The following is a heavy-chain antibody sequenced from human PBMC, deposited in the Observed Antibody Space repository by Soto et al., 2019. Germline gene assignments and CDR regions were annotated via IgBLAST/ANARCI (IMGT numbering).Heavy chain of an antibody. CDR1: GGSISSSSYY. Sequence: SETLSLTCTVSGGSISSSSYYWGWIRQPPGKGLEWIGSIYYSGSTYYNPSLKSRVTISVDTSKNQFSLKLSSVTAAGTAVYYCARSSSYYYDSSGYYPWDYFDYWGQGTLVTVSS. CDR2: IYYSGST. J-gene: IGHJ4*02. V-gene: IGHV4-39*01. D-gene: IGHD3-22*01. CDR3: ARSSSYYYDSSGYYPWDYFDY.